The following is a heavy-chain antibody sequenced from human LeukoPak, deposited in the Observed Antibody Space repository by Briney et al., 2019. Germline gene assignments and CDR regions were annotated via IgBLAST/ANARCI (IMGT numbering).Heavy chain of an antibody. J-gene: IGHJ6*03. CDR2: IHYSGST. CDR1: GGSVSSSDYY. D-gene: IGHD3-3*01. Sequence: KPSETLSLTCTVSGGSVSSSDYYWGWIRQPPGKGLEWIGSIHYSGSTYYNPSLKSRVTISVDTSKNQFSLKLSSVTAADTAVYYCARKVGITIFGQRPLYYYYYMDVWGKGTTVTVSS. V-gene: IGHV4-39*01. CDR3: ARKVGITIFGQRPLYYYYYMDV.